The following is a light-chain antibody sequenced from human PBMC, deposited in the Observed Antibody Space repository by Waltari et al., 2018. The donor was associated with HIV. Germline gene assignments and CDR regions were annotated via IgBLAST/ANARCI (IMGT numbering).Light chain of an antibody. Sequence: QSALTQPASVAGSPGQSITISCIGTSSDVGGYSLVSWYQHHPGKTPQLLIFEDTERPSGVSHRCSAHKSGTTASLTISGLLAEYSAYYYCCSYGGFTTYVFGSGTKVTVL. CDR2: EDT. J-gene: IGLJ1*01. CDR3: CSYGGFTTYV. CDR1: SSDVGGYSL. V-gene: IGLV2-23*01.